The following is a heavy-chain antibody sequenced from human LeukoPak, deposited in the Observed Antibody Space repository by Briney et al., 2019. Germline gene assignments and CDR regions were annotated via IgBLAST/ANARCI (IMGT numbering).Heavy chain of an antibody. Sequence: GGSLRLSCAASGFTISNNYMSWVRQAPGKGLEWVSVIYSGGSTYYADSVKGRFTISRDNSKNTLYLQMNSLRAEDTAIYYCAKETSESYSPSEYWGQGTLVTVSS. J-gene: IGHJ4*02. D-gene: IGHD1-26*01. V-gene: IGHV3-66*01. CDR3: AKETSESYSPSEY. CDR2: IYSGGST. CDR1: GFTISNNY.